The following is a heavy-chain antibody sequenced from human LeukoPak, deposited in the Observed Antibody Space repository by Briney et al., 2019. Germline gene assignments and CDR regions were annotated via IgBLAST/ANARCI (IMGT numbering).Heavy chain of an antibody. CDR2: IYYSGST. Sequence: SETLSLTCTISGGSISSYYWSWIRQPPGKGLEWIGYIYYSGSTNYNPSLKSRVTISVDTSKNQFSLKLSSATAADTAVYYCARADSGSYYDYWGQGTLVTVSS. D-gene: IGHD1-26*01. V-gene: IGHV4-59*01. J-gene: IGHJ4*02. CDR1: GGSISSYY. CDR3: ARADSGSYYDY.